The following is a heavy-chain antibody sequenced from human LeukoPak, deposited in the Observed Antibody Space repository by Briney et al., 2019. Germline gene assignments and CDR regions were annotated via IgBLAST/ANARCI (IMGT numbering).Heavy chain of an antibody. Sequence: GGSLRLSCAASGFTFSSYSMNWVRQAPGKGLEWVSGINWNGGSTGYADSVKGRSTVSRDNAKNSLYLQMNSLRAEDTAVYYCARDRPRLGMDYWGQGTLVTVSS. CDR3: ARDRPRLGMDY. CDR1: GFTFSSYS. CDR2: INWNGGST. V-gene: IGHV3-20*04. J-gene: IGHJ4*02. D-gene: IGHD6-6*01.